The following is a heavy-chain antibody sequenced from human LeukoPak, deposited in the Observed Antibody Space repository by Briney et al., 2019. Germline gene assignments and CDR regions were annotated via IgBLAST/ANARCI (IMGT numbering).Heavy chain of an antibody. J-gene: IGHJ5*02. Sequence: ASVKVSCKASGYTFTGYYMHWVRQAPGQGLEWMGWINPNSGGTNYAQKFQGRVTMTRDTSISTAYMELSRLRSDDTAVYYCAREYDIVVVVAATWFDPWGQGTLVTVSS. CDR2: INPNSGGT. CDR1: GYTFTGYY. D-gene: IGHD2-15*01. V-gene: IGHV1-2*02. CDR3: AREYDIVVVVAATWFDP.